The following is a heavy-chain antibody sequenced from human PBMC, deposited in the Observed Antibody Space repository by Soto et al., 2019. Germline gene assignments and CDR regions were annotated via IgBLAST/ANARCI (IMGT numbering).Heavy chain of an antibody. CDR3: SSLTYYYVISGYYAPRYYFDY. D-gene: IGHD3-22*01. V-gene: IGHV1-69*06. J-gene: IGHJ4*02. Sequence: SVKVSCKASGGTFSSYAISWVRQAPGQGLEWMGGIIPIFGTANYAQKFQGRVTITADKSTSTAYMELSSLRSEDTAVYYCSSLTYYYVISGYYAPRYYFDYCGQSTLVPVSS. CDR2: IIPIFGTA. CDR1: GGTFSSYA.